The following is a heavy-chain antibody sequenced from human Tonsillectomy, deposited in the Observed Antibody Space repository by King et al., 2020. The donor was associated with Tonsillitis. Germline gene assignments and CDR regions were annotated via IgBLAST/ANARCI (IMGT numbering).Heavy chain of an antibody. CDR1: GFTVSSNY. J-gene: IGHJ6*02. CDR2: IYSGGSI. CDR3: VRKKGYYYGMDV. Sequence: VQLVESGGGLVQPGGSLRLSCAASGFTVSSNYMSWVRQAPGKGLEWVSVIYSGGSIYYADSVRGRFTISRDNSKNMLYLQMNSLGVEDTAVYYCVRKKGYYYGMDVWGQGITVTVSS. V-gene: IGHV3-66*01.